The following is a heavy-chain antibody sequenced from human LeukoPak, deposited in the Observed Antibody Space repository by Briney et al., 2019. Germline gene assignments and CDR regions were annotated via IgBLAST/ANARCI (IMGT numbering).Heavy chain of an antibody. Sequence: SETLSLTCAVYGGSFSGYYWSWIRQPPGKGLEWIGEINHSGSTNYNPSLKSRVTISVDTSKNQFSLKLSSVTAADTAVYYCARGVRSYGFQYWGQGTLATVSS. D-gene: IGHD5-18*01. CDR1: GGSFSGYY. CDR2: INHSGST. V-gene: IGHV4-34*01. J-gene: IGHJ1*01. CDR3: ARGVRSYGFQY.